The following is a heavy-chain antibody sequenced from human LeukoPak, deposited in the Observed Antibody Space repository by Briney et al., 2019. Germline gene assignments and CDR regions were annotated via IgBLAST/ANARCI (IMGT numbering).Heavy chain of an antibody. V-gene: IGHV5-51*01. CDR1: GHRFANFW. CDR3: ARLTTVVTPVDY. J-gene: IGHJ4*02. D-gene: IGHD4-23*01. CDR2: IYPGDSDT. Sequence: GESLKISCKASGHRFANFWIGWVRQMPGEGLKWMGIIYPGDSDTRYSPSFQGQVTISADKSISTAYLQWSSLKASDTAMYYCARLTTVVTPVDYWGQGTLVTVSS.